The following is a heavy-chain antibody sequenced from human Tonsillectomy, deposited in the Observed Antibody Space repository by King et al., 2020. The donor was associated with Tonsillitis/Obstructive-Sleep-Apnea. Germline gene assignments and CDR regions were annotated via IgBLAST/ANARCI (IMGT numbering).Heavy chain of an antibody. Sequence: QLVQSGGGLVKPGGSLRLSCAASGFTFSNAWMNWVRQAPGKGLEWVCRIKSKTDGGTTDYAAPVKGRFTISRDDSKNTLYLQMNSLKTEDTAVYYCTTVRRITIFGVAHHYYGMDVWGQGTTVTVSS. D-gene: IGHD3-3*01. CDR1: GFTFSNAW. V-gene: IGHV3-15*07. J-gene: IGHJ6*02. CDR2: IKSKTDGGTT. CDR3: TTVRRITIFGVAHHYYGMDV.